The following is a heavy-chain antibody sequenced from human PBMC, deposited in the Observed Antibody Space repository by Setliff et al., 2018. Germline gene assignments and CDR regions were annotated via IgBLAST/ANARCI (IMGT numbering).Heavy chain of an antibody. D-gene: IGHD5-18*01. CDR1: GYTFTSYG. CDR3: ARERPRGFSYGYDYY. CDR2: ISAYNGNT. J-gene: IGHJ4*02. Sequence: ASVKVSCKASGYTFTSYGISWVRQAPGQGLEWMGWISAYNGNTNYAQKLQGRVTMTTDTSTSTAYMELSSLRSDDTAVYYCARERPRGFSYGYDYYWGQGTPVTVSS. V-gene: IGHV1-18*01.